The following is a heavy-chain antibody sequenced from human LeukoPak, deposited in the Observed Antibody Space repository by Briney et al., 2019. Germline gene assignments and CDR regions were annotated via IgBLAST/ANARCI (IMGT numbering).Heavy chain of an antibody. Sequence: PGGSLRLSCAASGFSVSNNYVTWVRQPPGKGLEWVSAIYSGGDTYYADSVKGRFTISRDNSKNMLYLQMNSLRVEDTAVYYCTDAVAGWGQGTLVTVS. CDR1: GFSVSNNY. V-gene: IGHV3-53*05. CDR2: IYSGGDT. J-gene: IGHJ4*02. D-gene: IGHD4-23*01. CDR3: TDAVAG.